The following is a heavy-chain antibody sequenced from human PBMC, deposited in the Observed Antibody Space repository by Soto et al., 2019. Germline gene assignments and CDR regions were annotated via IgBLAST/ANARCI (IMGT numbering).Heavy chain of an antibody. Sequence: PGGSLRLSCAASGFTFSNAWMSWVRQAPGKGLEWVGRIKSKTDGGTTDYAAPVKGRFTISRDDSKNTLYLQMNSLKTEDTAVYYCTTTDRDDYIWGSYRYLDYWGQGTLVTVSS. D-gene: IGHD3-16*02. CDR3: TTTDRDDYIWGSYRYLDY. CDR2: IKSKTDGGTT. CDR1: GFTFSNAW. J-gene: IGHJ4*02. V-gene: IGHV3-15*01.